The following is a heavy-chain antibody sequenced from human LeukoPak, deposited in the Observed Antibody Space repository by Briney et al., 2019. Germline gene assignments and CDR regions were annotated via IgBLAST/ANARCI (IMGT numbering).Heavy chain of an antibody. D-gene: IGHD4-11*01. CDR1: GYAFTSYH. J-gene: IGHJ4*02. CDR2: IIPSSGST. Sequence: GASVKVSCKASGYAFTSYHIHWIRQAPGQGLGWMGIIIPSSGSTTYAQKFQGRVTMTRDTSTKTVYMELSSLTSDDTAVYFCARSDYNDYRGLGFWGQGTLVTVSS. V-gene: IGHV1-46*01. CDR3: ARSDYNDYRGLGF.